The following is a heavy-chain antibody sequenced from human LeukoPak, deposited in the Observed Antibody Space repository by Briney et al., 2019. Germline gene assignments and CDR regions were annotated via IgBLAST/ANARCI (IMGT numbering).Heavy chain of an antibody. CDR3: PLELGEGFDY. D-gene: IGHD1-7*01. J-gene: IGHJ4*02. CDR1: GFTFNSYS. Sequence: GSLRLSCAASGFTFNSYSMNWVRQAPGKGLEWVSYISSSSSTIYYADSVKGRFTISRDNAKNSLYLQMNSLRAEDTAVYYCPLELGEGFDYWGQGTLVTVSS. V-gene: IGHV3-48*01. CDR2: ISSSSSTI.